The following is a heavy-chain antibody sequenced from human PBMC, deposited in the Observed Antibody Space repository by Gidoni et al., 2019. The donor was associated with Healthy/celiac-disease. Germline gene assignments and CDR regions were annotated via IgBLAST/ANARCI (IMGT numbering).Heavy chain of an antibody. CDR3: ARDCSGGSCYGYFDY. Sequence: EVQLVESGGGLVQPGGSLRLSCADSGFTVSSTYMSWVRQAPGKGLEWVSVIYSGGSTYSADSVKGRFTISRDNSKNTLYLQMNSLRAEDTAVYYCARDCSGGSCYGYFDYWGQGTLVTVSS. D-gene: IGHD2-15*01. CDR2: IYSGGST. J-gene: IGHJ4*02. CDR1: GFTVSSTY. V-gene: IGHV3-66*02.